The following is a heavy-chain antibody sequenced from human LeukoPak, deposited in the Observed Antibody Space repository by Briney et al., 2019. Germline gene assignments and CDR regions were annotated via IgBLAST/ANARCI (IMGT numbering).Heavy chain of an antibody. Sequence: GGSLRLSCAASGFIFSDYYMSWIRQAPGKGLEWVLYISSTGSNVYYADSVKGRFTISRDNAKNSLYLQMNSLRDEDTAVYYCARLYSSSSGQTFDYWGQGTLVTVSS. CDR2: ISSTGSNV. D-gene: IGHD6-6*01. CDR1: GFIFSDYY. CDR3: ARLYSSSSGQTFDY. V-gene: IGHV3-11*01. J-gene: IGHJ4*02.